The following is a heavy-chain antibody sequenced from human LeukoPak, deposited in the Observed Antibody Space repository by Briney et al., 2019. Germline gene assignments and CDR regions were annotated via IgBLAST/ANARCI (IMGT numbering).Heavy chain of an antibody. CDR1: GFTFSSYS. J-gene: IGHJ4*02. CDR3: ARDSSTSPNYFDY. Sequence: PGGSLRLSCAASGFTFSSYSMNWVRQAPGKGLEWVSSISSSSSYIYYADSVKGRFTISRDNAKNSLYLQMNSLRAEDTAVYYCARDSSTSPNYFDYWGQGNLVTVSS. CDR2: ISSSSSYI. V-gene: IGHV3-21*01. D-gene: IGHD2-2*01.